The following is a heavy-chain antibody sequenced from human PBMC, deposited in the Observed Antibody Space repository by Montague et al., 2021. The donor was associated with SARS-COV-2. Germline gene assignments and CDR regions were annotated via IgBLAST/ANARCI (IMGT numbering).Heavy chain of an antibody. J-gene: IGHJ4*02. CDR3: ARVVSVPHTRGYSYGHLTSKTGSNYLDY. CDR2: IEHSGTT. Sequence: TLSLTCAVSGGSISSAGYSWSWIRQPAGKGLESIGYIEHSGTTXYXXXXKXRVTISVDRSKNQFSLKLTSVTTADTAVYYCARVVSVPHTRGYSYGHLTSKTGSNYLDYWGKGTWVTVSS. CDR1: GGSISSAGYS. V-gene: IGHV4-30-2*01. D-gene: IGHD5-18*01.